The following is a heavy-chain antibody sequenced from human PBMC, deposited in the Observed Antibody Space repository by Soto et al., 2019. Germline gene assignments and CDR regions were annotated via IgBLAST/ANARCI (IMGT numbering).Heavy chain of an antibody. Sequence: PGGSLRLSCAASGFSFSNCWMSWVRQAPGKGLEWVANIKQDRSETYYGDSVKGRFTISRDNAKNSLYLQMNSLRAEDTAVYYCARGIDNYDSSGYIWGQGTLVTVSS. V-gene: IGHV3-7*03. CDR2: IKQDRSET. D-gene: IGHD3-22*01. J-gene: IGHJ4*02. CDR1: GFSFSNCW. CDR3: ARGIDNYDSSGYI.